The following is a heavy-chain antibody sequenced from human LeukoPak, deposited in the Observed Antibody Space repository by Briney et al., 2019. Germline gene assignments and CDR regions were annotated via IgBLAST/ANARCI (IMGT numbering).Heavy chain of an antibody. D-gene: IGHD3-3*01. CDR1: GFTFDDYA. J-gene: IGHJ1*01. CDR2: ISWNSGSI. Sequence: GGSLRLSCAASGFTFDDYAMHWVRQAPGKGLEWVSGISWNSGSIGYADSVKGRFTISRDNAKNSLYLQMNSLRAEDTAVYYCARGVRGYDFWSGYRTAEYFQHWGQGTLVTVSS. CDR3: ARGVRGYDFWSGYRTAEYFQH. V-gene: IGHV3-9*01.